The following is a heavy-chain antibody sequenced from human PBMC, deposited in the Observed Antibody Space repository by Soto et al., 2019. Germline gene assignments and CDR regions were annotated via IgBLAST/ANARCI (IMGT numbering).Heavy chain of an antibody. CDR2: IYPGDSDT. CDR3: ARGIFRGYSYGPEPTPYYYYYGMDV. D-gene: IGHD5-18*01. V-gene: IGHV5-51*01. Sequence: GESLKISCKGSGYSFTSYWIGWVRQMPGKGLEWMGIIYPGDSDTRYSPSFQGQVTISADKSISTAYLQWSSLKASDTAMYYCARGIFRGYSYGPEPTPYYYYYGMDVWGQGTTVTVSS. J-gene: IGHJ6*02. CDR1: GYSFTSYW.